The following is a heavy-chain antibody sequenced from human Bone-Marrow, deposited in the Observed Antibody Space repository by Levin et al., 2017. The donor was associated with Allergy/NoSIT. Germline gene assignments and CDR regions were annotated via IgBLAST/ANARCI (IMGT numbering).Heavy chain of an antibody. J-gene: IGHJ4*02. CDR2: IKGKSDGETT. CDR1: GFTLSDAW. Sequence: GGSLRLSCIASGFTLSDAWVSWVRQAPGEGLEWVGRIKGKSDGETTEYAAPVEGRFSISRDDSRNTVYLQMNSLKIEDSAVYYCTTTMIHNYWGQGTQVTVSS. D-gene: IGHD3-22*01. CDR3: TTTMIHNY. V-gene: IGHV3-15*01.